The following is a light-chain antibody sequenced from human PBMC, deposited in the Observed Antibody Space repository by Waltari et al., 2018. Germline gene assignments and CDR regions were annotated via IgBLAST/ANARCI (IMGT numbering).Light chain of an antibody. V-gene: IGKV3-20*01. CDR3: QQYGSSPRT. J-gene: IGKJ1*01. Sequence: IVSTQSPGTLSLSPTERATPSCRASQSVSSSYLAWYKQKPGQAPRLLIYGASSRATGIPDRFSGSGSGTDFTLTISRLEPEDFAVYYCQQYGSSPRTFGQGTKVEIK. CDR2: GAS. CDR1: QSVSSSY.